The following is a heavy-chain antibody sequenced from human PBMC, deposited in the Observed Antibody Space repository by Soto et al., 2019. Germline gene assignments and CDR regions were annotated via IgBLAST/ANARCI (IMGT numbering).Heavy chain of an antibody. D-gene: IGHD1-26*01. CDR1: GGSISSYY. V-gene: IGHV4-59*01. CDR2: VYYSGST. Sequence: QVQLQESGPGLVKPSETLSLTCTVSGGSISSYYWSWIRQPPGKGLEWIGDVYYSGSTNYNPSLKSRVTISVATSQNQFSLKLSSVTAADTAVYYCARYRGGSFYFDYWGQGTLVTVSS. J-gene: IGHJ4*02. CDR3: ARYRGGSFYFDY.